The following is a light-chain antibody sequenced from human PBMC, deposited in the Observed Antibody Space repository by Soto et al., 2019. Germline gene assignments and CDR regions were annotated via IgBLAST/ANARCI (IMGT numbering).Light chain of an antibody. CDR2: AAS. Sequence: DIQMTQSPSSLSASVGDRVTITCRASQSISNYLNWYQQKPGKAPKLLMFAASSLQSGVPSRFSGGGAGIDGSLTISSLQPEEFATYYCQESYCTPLTFGEGTEVEGK. CDR1: QSISNY. CDR3: QESYCTPLT. J-gene: IGKJ1*01. V-gene: IGKV1-39*01.